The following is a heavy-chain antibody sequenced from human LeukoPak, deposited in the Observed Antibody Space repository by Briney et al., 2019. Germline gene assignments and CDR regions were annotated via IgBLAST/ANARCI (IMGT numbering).Heavy chain of an antibody. J-gene: IGHJ6*02. CDR1: GDSVSSNSAA. CDR3: ARDTRGYSGYDSHYYGMDV. V-gene: IGHV6-1*01. Sequence: SQTLSLTCAISGDSVSSNSAAWNWIRQSPSRGLEWLGGTYYRSKWYNDYAVSVKSRITINPDTSKNQFSLQLNSVTPEDTAVYYCARDTRGYSGYDSHYYGMDVWGQGTTVTVSS. D-gene: IGHD5-12*01. CDR2: TYYRSKWYN.